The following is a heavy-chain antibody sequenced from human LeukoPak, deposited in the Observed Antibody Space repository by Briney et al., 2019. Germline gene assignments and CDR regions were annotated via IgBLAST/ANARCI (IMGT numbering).Heavy chain of an antibody. V-gene: IGHV3-23*01. CDR3: AKASPSSYCGTTSCSVNFDY. CDR2: LSVST. CDR1: GFTFRSYA. D-gene: IGHD2-2*01. Sequence: VGSLRLSCAASGFTFRSYAMSWVRQAPGKGLEWVSSLSVSTYYADSVKGRFTISRDNSKNTLFQQMNSLRAEDTAVYYCAKASPSSYCGTTSCSVNFDYWGQGTLVTVSS. J-gene: IGHJ4*02.